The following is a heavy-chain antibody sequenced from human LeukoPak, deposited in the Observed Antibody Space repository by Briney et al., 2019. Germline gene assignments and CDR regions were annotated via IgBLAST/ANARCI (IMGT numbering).Heavy chain of an antibody. CDR3: ARELQNYYDSSGYYPTGY. CDR2: INPNSGGT. CDR1: GYTFSGYY. D-gene: IGHD3-22*01. J-gene: IGHJ4*02. Sequence: GASVKLSCKASGYTFSGYYMHWVRQAHGQGLEWMGWINPNSGGTNDAQKFQGRATMTRDTSISTAYMELSRLRSDDTAVYYCARELQNYYDSSGYYPTGYWGQGTLVAVSS. V-gene: IGHV1-2*02.